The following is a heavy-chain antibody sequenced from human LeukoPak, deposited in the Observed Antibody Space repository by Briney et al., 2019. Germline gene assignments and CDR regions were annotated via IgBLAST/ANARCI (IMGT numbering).Heavy chain of an antibody. V-gene: IGHV3-21*04. CDR3: ARDSLVGSTTPVFDY. CDR1: RFTFSTYS. D-gene: IGHD1-26*01. Sequence: GGSLRLSCAASRFTFSTYSMNWVRQAPGKGLEWVSSIDSTSTYIYYADSVKGRFTISRDNAKNSLYLQMDSLRAEDTAVYYCARDSLVGSTTPVFDYWGQGTLVTVSS. J-gene: IGHJ4*02. CDR2: IDSTSTYI.